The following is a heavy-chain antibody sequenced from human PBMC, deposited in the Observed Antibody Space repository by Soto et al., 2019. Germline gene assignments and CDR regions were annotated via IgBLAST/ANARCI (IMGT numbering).Heavy chain of an antibody. Sequence: ASVKVSCKXSGYTLTNYGVTWVRQAPGQGLEWLGRVTPYKADTNSAQNLPGRVTMATDTSTNTASLELRSLRSDDTAVYFCATDGPSNSGNLYAYDIWGQGTMVTVSS. J-gene: IGHJ3*02. CDR2: VTPYKADT. CDR3: ATDGPSNSGNLYAYDI. V-gene: IGHV1-18*04. CDR1: GYTLTNYG. D-gene: IGHD6-13*01.